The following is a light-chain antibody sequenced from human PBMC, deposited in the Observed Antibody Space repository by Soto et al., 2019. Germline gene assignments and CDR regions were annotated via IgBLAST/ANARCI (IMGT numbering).Light chain of an antibody. J-gene: IGKJ1*01. CDR1: QSVSSSY. CDR3: QQFGSSSWT. CDR2: VAS. Sequence: ESVLTQSPGTLSLSPGEKATLSCRASQSVSSSYLAWYQQKPGQAPRLLIYVASSRATGIPDRFSGSGSGTDFTLTVSRLEPEDCAVYYCQQFGSSSWTFGQGTQVEIE. V-gene: IGKV3-20*01.